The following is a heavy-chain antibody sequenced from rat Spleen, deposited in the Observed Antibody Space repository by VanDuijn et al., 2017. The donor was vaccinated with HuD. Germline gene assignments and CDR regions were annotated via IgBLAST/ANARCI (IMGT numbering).Heavy chain of an antibody. J-gene: IGHJ2*01. Sequence: EVQLVESGGGLVQPGRSLKLSCAVSGFTFSDYAMAWVRQAPKKGLEWVATIVYDGSRIYYRDAVKGRFTISRDNAKSTLYLQMDSLRSEDTATYYCARSDGTHYYLPFANWGQGVMVTVSS. CDR3: ARSDGTHYYLPFAN. D-gene: IGHD1-12*02. V-gene: IGHV5-17*01. CDR2: IVYDGSRI. CDR1: GFTFSDYA.